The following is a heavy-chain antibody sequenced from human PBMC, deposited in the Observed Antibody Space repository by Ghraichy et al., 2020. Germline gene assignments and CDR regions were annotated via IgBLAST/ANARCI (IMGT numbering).Heavy chain of an antibody. CDR2: ISDSSNYI. Sequence: GGSLRLSCVASGFTFSTYSMNWVRQAPGKGLEWVSSISDSSNYIYYADSVKGRFTISRDNAKNSLYLQMNSLRAEDTAVYYCARLCTDGVCYPRDFWGQGTLVTVSS. CDR1: GFTFSTYS. V-gene: IGHV3-21*01. J-gene: IGHJ4*02. CDR3: ARLCTDGVCYPRDF. D-gene: IGHD2-8*01.